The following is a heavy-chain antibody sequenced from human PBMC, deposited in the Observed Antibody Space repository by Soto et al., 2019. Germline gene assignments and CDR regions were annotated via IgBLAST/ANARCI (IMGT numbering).Heavy chain of an antibody. J-gene: IGHJ4*02. V-gene: IGHV4-59*01. Sequence: ASETLSLTCTVSGGSMRNYFWTLIRQPPGKGMEGIGYIHYSGTTSFFPSYNPSLRSRVTISEDTSKNQFSLKLLSVTTADTAVYFCAAGEASSRNLAPYYLDFWGQGTLVTVSS. CDR2: IHYSGTT. CDR3: AAGEASSRNLAPYYLDF. CDR1: GGSMRNYF. D-gene: IGHD6-13*01.